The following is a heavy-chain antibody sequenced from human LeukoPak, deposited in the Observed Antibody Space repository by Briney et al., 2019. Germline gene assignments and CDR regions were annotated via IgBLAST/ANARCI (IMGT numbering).Heavy chain of an antibody. V-gene: IGHV3-74*01. D-gene: IGHD5-12*01. CDR1: GSTLSDYW. Sequence: GGSLRLSCAASGSTLSDYWMHWVRQAPGKGLVWVSRINSDGGRIIYADSVKGRFTISRDNAKNTVYLQMNSLRADDTAVYFCARAPQIGFSGFDKNYWGQGTLVTVSS. J-gene: IGHJ4*02. CDR2: INSDGGRI. CDR3: ARAPQIGFSGFDKNY.